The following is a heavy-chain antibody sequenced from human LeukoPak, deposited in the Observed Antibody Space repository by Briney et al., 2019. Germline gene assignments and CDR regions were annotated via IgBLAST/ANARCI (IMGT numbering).Heavy chain of an antibody. CDR2: VNVYNGNT. CDR1: GYAFTSYG. Sequence: ASVKGSCKASGYAFTSYGISWVRQAPGQGLEWMGWVNVYNGNTNYAQKLQGRVTMTTAASTSTTYMDLRSLRSDDTAVYYCARDGYYDSSGHTLPRYWGQGTLVTVSS. V-gene: IGHV1-18*01. D-gene: IGHD3-22*01. J-gene: IGHJ4*02. CDR3: ARDGYYDSSGHTLPRY.